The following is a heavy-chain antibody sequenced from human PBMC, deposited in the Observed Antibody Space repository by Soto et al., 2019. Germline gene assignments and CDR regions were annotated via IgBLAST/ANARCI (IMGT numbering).Heavy chain of an antibody. Sequence: QVQLVESGGGVVQPGRSLKLSCAASGFAFRSYGIHWVRQAPGKGLEWVAGISFDGKNKYYADSVKGRFTISRDNSNNTLSLQMDSLRREDTAVYYCAEGRAQRSWNAEFDCWGQGSLVTVSS. J-gene: IGHJ4*02. CDR3: AEGRAQRSWNAEFDC. CDR2: ISFDGKNK. CDR1: GFAFRSYG. V-gene: IGHV3-30*18. D-gene: IGHD1-1*01.